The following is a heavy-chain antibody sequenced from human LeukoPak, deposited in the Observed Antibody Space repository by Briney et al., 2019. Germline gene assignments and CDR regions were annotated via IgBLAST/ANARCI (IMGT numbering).Heavy chain of an antibody. V-gene: IGHV5-51*01. J-gene: IGHJ4*02. CDR2: IYPRDSDV. CDR1: GYSFNTYW. Sequence: RGQSLKISCKGSGYSFNTYWIGWVRQVPGKGLEWMGIIYPRDSDVRYSPSFQGQVTISADTSISTAYLQWSSLKVSDTAIYYCARHLAPFDYWGQGTLVTVSS. CDR3: ARHLAPFDY.